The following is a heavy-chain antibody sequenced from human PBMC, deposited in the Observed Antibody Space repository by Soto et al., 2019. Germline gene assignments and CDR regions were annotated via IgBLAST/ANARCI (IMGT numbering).Heavy chain of an antibody. CDR1: GGSISSYY. CDR3: ASLSVAGTNSNYFDY. D-gene: IGHD6-19*01. J-gene: IGHJ4*02. V-gene: IGHV4-59*01. CDR2: IYYSGST. Sequence: SETLSLTCTVSGGSISSYYWSWIRQPPGKGLEWIGYIYYSGSTNYNPSLKSRVTISVDTSKNQFSLKLSSVTAADTAVYYSASLSVAGTNSNYFDYWGQGTLVTVSS.